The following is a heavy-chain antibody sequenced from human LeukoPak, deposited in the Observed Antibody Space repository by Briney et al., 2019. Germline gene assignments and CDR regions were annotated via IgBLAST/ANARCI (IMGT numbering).Heavy chain of an antibody. CDR1: GFTFNTYA. D-gene: IGHD3-10*01. CDR3: AKDAGSGSPDYFDY. V-gene: IGHV3-23*01. J-gene: IGHJ4*02. CDR2: VSGSGDTT. Sequence: GRSLRLSCAASGFTFNTYAMSWVRQAPGRGLEWVSTVSGSGDTTYYADSVRGRFTISRDNSKNTLYLQMNSLRAEDTAVYYCAKDAGSGSPDYFDYWGQGTLVTVSS.